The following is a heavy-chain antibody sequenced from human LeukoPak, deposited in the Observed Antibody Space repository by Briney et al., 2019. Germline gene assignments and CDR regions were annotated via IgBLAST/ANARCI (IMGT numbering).Heavy chain of an antibody. CDR2: IYYSGST. D-gene: IGHD3-16*01. J-gene: IGHJ4*02. V-gene: IGHV4-39*07. CDR1: GGSISSSSYY. Sequence: PSETLSLTCNVSGGSISSSSYYWGWIRQPPGKGLEWIGSIYYSGSTYYNPSLKSRVTISVDTSKNQFSLKLSSVTAADTAVYFCGRNAPGGLDYWGQGTLVTVSS. CDR3: GRNAPGGLDY.